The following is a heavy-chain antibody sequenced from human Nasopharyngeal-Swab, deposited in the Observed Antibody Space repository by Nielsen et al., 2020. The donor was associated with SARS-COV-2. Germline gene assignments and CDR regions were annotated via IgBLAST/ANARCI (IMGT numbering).Heavy chain of an antibody. D-gene: IGHD3-10*01. CDR1: GFTFSNAW. CDR3: NLNGLLWFGESQDY. V-gene: IGHV3-15*01. J-gene: IGHJ4*02. Sequence: GGSLRPSCAASGFTFSNAWMSWVRQAPGKGLEWVGRIKSKTDGGTTDYAAPVKGRFTIPRDDSKNTLYLQMNSLKTEDTAVYYCNLNGLLWFGESQDYWGQGTLVTVSS. CDR2: IKSKTDGGTT.